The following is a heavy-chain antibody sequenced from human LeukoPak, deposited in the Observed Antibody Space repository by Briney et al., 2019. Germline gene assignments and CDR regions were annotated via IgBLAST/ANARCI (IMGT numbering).Heavy chain of an antibody. J-gene: IGHJ4*02. CDR2: IYYSGST. CDR3: ARQYTGIDY. CDR1: GGSIFSSNYY. Sequence: SETLSFTCTVSGGSIFSSNYYWGWIRQPPGKGLEWIGSIYYSGSTYYNPSLKSRVTIFVDTSKNQFSLKLSSVTAADTAVYYCARQYTGIDYWGQGTLVTVSS. D-gene: IGHD2-2*02. V-gene: IGHV4-39*01.